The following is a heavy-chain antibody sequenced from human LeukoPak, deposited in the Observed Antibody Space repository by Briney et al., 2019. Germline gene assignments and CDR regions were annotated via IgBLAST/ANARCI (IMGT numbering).Heavy chain of an antibody. CDR1: RFTFNRYG. CDR2: IYSGGSP. D-gene: IGHD4-11*01. J-gene: IGHJ4*02. Sequence: PGGSLRLSCTASRFTFNRYGMHWVRQAPGKGLEWVSVIYSGGSPYYADSVKGRFTISRDNSKNTLYLQMNSLRAEDTAVYYCARVVDHDYSDYYLDYWGQGTLVTVSS. V-gene: IGHV3-53*01. CDR3: ARVVDHDYSDYYLDY.